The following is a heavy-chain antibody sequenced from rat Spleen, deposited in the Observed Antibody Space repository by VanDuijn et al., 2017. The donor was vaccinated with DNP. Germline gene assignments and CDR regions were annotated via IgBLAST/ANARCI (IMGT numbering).Heavy chain of an antibody. Sequence: EVQLQESGPGLVKPSQSLSLTCSVTGFSVTSNYWAWIRKFPGNKFEYIGHISYSGGTNYNPTLKSRISITRNTSKNHFFLHLNSVTTEDTSTYYCARWTRYFDYWGQGVMVTVSS. D-gene: IGHD1-7*01. CDR3: ARWTRYFDY. V-gene: IGHV3-1*01. CDR1: GFSVTSNY. J-gene: IGHJ2*01. CDR2: ISYSGGT.